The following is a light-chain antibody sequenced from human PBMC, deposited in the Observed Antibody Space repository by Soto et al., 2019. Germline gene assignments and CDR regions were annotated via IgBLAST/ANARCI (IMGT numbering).Light chain of an antibody. CDR1: QDIKTY. CDR3: QHLNNYPPFT. J-gene: IGKJ3*01. V-gene: IGKV1-9*01. Sequence: DIQLTQSPPLLSASIGDRVSITCRASQDIKTYLAWYQQKQGKAPKLLISGTFTLQSGVPSRFNGSGSGTDFTLTISRLQPEDFATYYCQHLNNYPPFTFGPGTKVDLE. CDR2: GTF.